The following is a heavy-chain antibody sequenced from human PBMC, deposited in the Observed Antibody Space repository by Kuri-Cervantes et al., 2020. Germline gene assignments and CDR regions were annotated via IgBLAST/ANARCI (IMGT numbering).Heavy chain of an antibody. CDR3: AKGKSYGLDAYFDY. CDR2: IKWNGGST. D-gene: IGHD5-18*01. V-gene: IGHV3-20*04. CDR1: GFRFDDYG. J-gene: IGHJ4*02. Sequence: GESLKISCAASGFRFDDYGMSWVRQAPGKGLEWVSGIKWNGGSTGYVDSVKGRFTISRDSAKNSLYLQMNSLRLEDTALYYCAKGKSYGLDAYFDYWGQGTLVTVSS.